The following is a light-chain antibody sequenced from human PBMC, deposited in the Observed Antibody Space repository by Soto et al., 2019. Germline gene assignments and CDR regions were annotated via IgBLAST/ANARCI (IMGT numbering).Light chain of an antibody. Sequence: QSALTQPASVSGSPGQSITISCTGTSSDVGSFNYVSWYQQHPGKAPKLLIYDVSSRPSGVSNRFSGSKSGNTASLTISGLQAEDEADYYSSSYTSSSTWVFGGGTKLTVL. CDR2: DVS. V-gene: IGLV2-14*01. CDR1: SSDVGSFNY. CDR3: SSYTSSSTWV. J-gene: IGLJ3*02.